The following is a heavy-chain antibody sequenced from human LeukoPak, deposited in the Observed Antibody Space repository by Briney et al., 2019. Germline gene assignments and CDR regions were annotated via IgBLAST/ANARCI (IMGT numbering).Heavy chain of an antibody. D-gene: IGHD3-22*01. CDR3: ARGRNYYDSSGYLDDAFDI. Sequence: SETLSLTCTVSGGSISSYYWSWIRQPPGKGLEWIGYIYYSGSTNYNPSLKSRVTISVDTSKNQFSLQLSSVTAADTAVYYCARGRNYYDSSGYLDDAFDIWGQGTMVTVSS. CDR1: GGSISSYY. J-gene: IGHJ3*02. CDR2: IYYSGST. V-gene: IGHV4-59*01.